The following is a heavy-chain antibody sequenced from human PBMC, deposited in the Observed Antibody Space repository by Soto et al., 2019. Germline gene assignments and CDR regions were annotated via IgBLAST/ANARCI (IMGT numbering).Heavy chain of an antibody. CDR1: GGTFSSYA. Sequence: QVQLVQSGAEVKKPGSSVKVSCKASGGTFSSYAITWVRQAPGQGLEWMGGIIPIFGTTKYAQKFQGRVTMTADESTSTAYMELSSLRSEDTAVYYCARDRGPSSGYYPYWFDPWGQGTLVTVSS. CDR2: IIPIFGTT. D-gene: IGHD3-22*01. CDR3: ARDRGPSSGYYPYWFDP. V-gene: IGHV1-69*12. J-gene: IGHJ5*02.